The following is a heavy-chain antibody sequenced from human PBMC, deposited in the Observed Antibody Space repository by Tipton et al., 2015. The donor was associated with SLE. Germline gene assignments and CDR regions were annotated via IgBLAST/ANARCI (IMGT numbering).Heavy chain of an antibody. V-gene: IGHV4-59*01. CDR3: ARGQRYRPFDI. D-gene: IGHD2-15*01. Sequence: GLVKPSETLSLTCNVSGGSMSGYFWSWIRQSPEKGLEWIAYIYYSGATNYNPSLESRVTISIDATKNQISLNLNSVTAADTAVYYCARGQRYRPFDIWGQGTMVTVSS. J-gene: IGHJ3*02. CDR1: GGSMSGYF. CDR2: IYYSGAT.